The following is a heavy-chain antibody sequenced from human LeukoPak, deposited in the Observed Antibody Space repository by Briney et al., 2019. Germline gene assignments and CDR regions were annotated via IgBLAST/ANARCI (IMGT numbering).Heavy chain of an antibody. D-gene: IGHD2-21*01. CDR1: GFTFSSYE. CDR3: ARIKSQGVVVPLLRSTYYFDY. J-gene: IGHJ4*02. V-gene: IGHV3-7*01. Sequence: GESLRLSCAASGFTFSSYEMNWVRQAPGKGLEGVANIKQDGSEKDYVDSVKGRFTISRDTAKNSLYLQMNSLRAEDTAVYYCARIKSQGVVVPLLRSTYYFDYWGQGTLVTVSS. CDR2: IKQDGSEK.